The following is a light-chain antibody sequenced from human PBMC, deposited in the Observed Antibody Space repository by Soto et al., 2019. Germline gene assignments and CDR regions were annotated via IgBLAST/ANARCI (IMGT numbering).Light chain of an antibody. V-gene: IGKV3-15*01. CDR3: QQYNNWPWT. CDR1: QSINNN. CDR2: GAS. J-gene: IGKJ1*01. Sequence: EIVMTQSPATLSVSPGERATISCRASQSINNNLAWYQQKPGQAPRLLIHGASTRATCIPARISGSGSGTEFTLTISSLQSEDFAVYYCQQYNNWPWTFGQGTKV.